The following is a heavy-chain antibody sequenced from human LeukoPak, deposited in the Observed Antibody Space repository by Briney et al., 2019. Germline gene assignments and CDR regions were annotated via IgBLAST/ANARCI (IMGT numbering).Heavy chain of an antibody. J-gene: IGHJ6*03. D-gene: IGHD2-2*01. CDR1: GGSISSGDYY. Sequence: SQTLSLTCTVSGGSISSGDYYWSWIRQPPGKGLEWIGYIYYSGSTYYNPSLKSRVTISVDPSKNQFSLKLTSVTAADTAVYYCAREVSGVVVPAANYYYYMDVWGKGTTVTVSS. CDR3: AREVSGVVVPAANYYYYMDV. CDR2: IYYSGST. V-gene: IGHV4-30-4*08.